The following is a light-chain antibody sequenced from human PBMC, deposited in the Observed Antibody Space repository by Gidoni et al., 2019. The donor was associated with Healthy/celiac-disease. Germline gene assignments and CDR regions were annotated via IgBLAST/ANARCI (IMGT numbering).Light chain of an antibody. Sequence: EIVMTQSPATLSVSPGESATLSCRASESISINLAWYQQKPGQAPRLLISGASTRATGSPARLSGSGSGTEFKLTISSLQSEDFALDYCHQYNNWPPEDTFGQGTRLEIK. CDR3: HQYNNWPPEDT. CDR2: GAS. J-gene: IGKJ5*01. V-gene: IGKV3-15*01. CDR1: ESISIN.